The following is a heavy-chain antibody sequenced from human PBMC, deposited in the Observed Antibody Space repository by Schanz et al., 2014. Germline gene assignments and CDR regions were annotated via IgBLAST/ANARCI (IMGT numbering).Heavy chain of an antibody. V-gene: IGHV1-18*01. D-gene: IGHD1-26*01. CDR1: GYTFTRSG. J-gene: IGHJ4*02. CDR3: ARDRDQWDGNYLDY. CDR2: IGGSDGNT. Sequence: QVHLLQSGAEAKKPGASVKVSCKASGYTFTRSGISWVRQAPGQGLEWMGWIGGSDGNTNFAQKFQGRVTMTTDTSTSTVYMELRSLTSDDSAVYYCARDRDQWDGNYLDYWGQGTLVTVSS.